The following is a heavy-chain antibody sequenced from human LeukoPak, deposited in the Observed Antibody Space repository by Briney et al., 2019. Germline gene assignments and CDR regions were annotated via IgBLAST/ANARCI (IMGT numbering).Heavy chain of an antibody. CDR2: TKPDGTAE. D-gene: IGHD2-15*01. V-gene: IGHV3-7*01. CDR3: ARDGGLHTNFDY. Sequence: PGGSLRLSCAASGFTFRNYWMGRVRQAPGKGLEWVANTKPDGTAEYYADSVRGRFTTSRDNANNFLYLQMNSLRGEDTGVYYCARDGGLHTNFDYWGQGTLVTVSS. CDR1: GFTFRNYW. J-gene: IGHJ4*02.